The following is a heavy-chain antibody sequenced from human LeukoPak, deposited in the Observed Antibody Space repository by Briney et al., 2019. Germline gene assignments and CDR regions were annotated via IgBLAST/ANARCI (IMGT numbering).Heavy chain of an antibody. CDR2: IYYSEST. D-gene: IGHD6-6*01. J-gene: IGHJ6*02. CDR3: ARRKDPTSYYNYYGIDV. V-gene: IGHV4-39*01. CDR1: GDSISSSSFY. Sequence: SETLSLTCTLSGDSISSSSFYWGWIRQPPGKGLEWIGSIYYSESTYYNPSLKSRVTISVDTSKNQFSLKLSSVTAADTAVYYCARRKDPTSYYNYYGIDVWGQGTTVTVSS.